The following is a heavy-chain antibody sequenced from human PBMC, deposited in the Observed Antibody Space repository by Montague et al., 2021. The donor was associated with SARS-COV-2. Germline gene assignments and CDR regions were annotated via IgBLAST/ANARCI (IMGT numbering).Heavy chain of an antibody. J-gene: IGHJ4*02. CDR3: ARSPRGSGTGRLDY. CDR1: GFTSGDYQ. D-gene: IGHD3/OR15-3a*01. V-gene: IGHV3-7*01. Sequence: SLRLSCAASGFTSGDYQMTWVRQAPGKGLQWVANINQDETAKTYLDSVKGLFTISRDNAKNSLILQMNSLKDEDTAVYYCARSPRGSGTGRLDYWGQGTLVTVSS. CDR2: INQDETAK.